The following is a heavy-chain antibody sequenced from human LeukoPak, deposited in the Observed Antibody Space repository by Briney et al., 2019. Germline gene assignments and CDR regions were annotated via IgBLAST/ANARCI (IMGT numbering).Heavy chain of an antibody. CDR3: ARQVPTGYSSSYNWFDP. CDR2: TYYRSKWYN. J-gene: IGHJ5*02. CDR1: GDSVSSNSAA. Sequence: SQTLSLTCAISGDSVSSNSAAWNWIRQSPSRGLEWLGRTYYRSKWYNDYAVSVKSRITINPDTSKNQFSLQLNSVTPEDTAVYYCARQVPTGYSSSYNWFDPWGQGTLVTASS. D-gene: IGHD6-13*01. V-gene: IGHV6-1*01.